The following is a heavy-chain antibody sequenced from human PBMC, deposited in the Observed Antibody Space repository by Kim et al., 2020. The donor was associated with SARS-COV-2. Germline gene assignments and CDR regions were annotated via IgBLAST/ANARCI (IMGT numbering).Heavy chain of an antibody. Sequence: ASVKVSCKVSGYTLTELSMHWVRQAPGKGLEWMGGFDPEDGETIYAQKFQGRVTMTEDTSTDTAYMELSSLRSEDTAVYYCATAAAVVVPAAMRERDYYYYYCMDVWGQGTTVTVSS. V-gene: IGHV1-24*01. CDR2: FDPEDGET. D-gene: IGHD2-2*01. CDR1: GYTLTELS. CDR3: ATAAAVVVPAAMRERDYYYYYCMDV. J-gene: IGHJ6*02.